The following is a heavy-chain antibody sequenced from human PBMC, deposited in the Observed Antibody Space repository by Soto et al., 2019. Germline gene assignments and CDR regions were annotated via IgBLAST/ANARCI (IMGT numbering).Heavy chain of an antibody. CDR1: GYIFCTNW. D-gene: IGHD3-10*01. CDR3: AKHNYCGSGSSFYYYSWEL. V-gene: IGHV5-51*01. CDR2: IFPADSDI. J-gene: IGHJ6*01. Sequence: ESLKISVKASGYIFCTNWIALVRRVPGKGLEWMGSIFPADSDIRYNPSFQGQVTIPVDKSIDTAYLQWSSLKASDSDTFYCAKHNYCGSGSSFYYYSWELWGQGSTVSVCS.